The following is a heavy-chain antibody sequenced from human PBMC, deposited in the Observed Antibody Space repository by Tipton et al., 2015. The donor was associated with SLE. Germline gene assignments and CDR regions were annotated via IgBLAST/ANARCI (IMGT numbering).Heavy chain of an antibody. J-gene: IGHJ3*02. Sequence: RSLRLSCAASGFTFSTYAMHWVRQAPGKGLEWVAVISYDGSNKYYADSVKGRFTISRDNSKNTLYLQMNSLRAEDTAVYYCAKGLSPRDAFDIWGQGTMVTVSS. CDR3: AKGLSPRDAFDI. CDR1: GFTFSTYA. V-gene: IGHV3-30*04. CDR2: ISYDGSNK.